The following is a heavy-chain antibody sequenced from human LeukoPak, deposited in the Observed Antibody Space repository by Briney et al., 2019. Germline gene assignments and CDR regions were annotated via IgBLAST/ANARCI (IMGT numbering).Heavy chain of an antibody. Sequence: PGGSLRLSCAASGFTFSSYGMHWVRQAPGKGLEWVAVISYDGSNKYYADSVKGRFTISRDNSKNTLYLQMNSLRAEDTAVYYCAKAAGVGAFVCWGQGTLVTVSS. CDR2: ISYDGSNK. J-gene: IGHJ4*02. CDR1: GFTFSSYG. CDR3: AKAAGVGAFVC. D-gene: IGHD1-26*01. V-gene: IGHV3-30*18.